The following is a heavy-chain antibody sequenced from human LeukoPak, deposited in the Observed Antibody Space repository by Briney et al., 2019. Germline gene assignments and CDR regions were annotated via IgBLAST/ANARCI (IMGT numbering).Heavy chain of an antibody. D-gene: IGHD2-15*01. CDR2: IIPIFGTA. V-gene: IGHV1-69*13. Sequence: ASVKVSCKASGGTFSSYAISWARQAPGQGLEWMGGIIPIFGTANYAQKFQGRVTITADESTSTAYMELSSLRSEDTAVYYCARDRSESGGSCLDYWGQGTLVTVSS. CDR3: ARDRSESGGSCLDY. J-gene: IGHJ4*02. CDR1: GGTFSSYA.